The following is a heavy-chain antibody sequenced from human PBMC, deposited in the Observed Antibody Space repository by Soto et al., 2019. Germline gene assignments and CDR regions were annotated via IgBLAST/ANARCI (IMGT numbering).Heavy chain of an antibody. CDR2: IIPLFHKT. Sequence: SVKVSCKASGDMFRNSAFTWVRQAPGQGLDWMGVIIPLFHKTSVAQKFQGRLTFTADASTSDVYMEVSSLTSEDTAVYYCARARLSNGDPNIYFFYGLDVWGQGTTVTVSS. V-gene: IGHV1-69*13. D-gene: IGHD6-6*01. CDR1: GDMFRNSA. J-gene: IGHJ6*02. CDR3: ARARLSNGDPNIYFFYGLDV.